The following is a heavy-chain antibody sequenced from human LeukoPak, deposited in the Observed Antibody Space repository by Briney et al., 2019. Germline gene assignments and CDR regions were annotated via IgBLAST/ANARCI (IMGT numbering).Heavy chain of an antibody. D-gene: IGHD3-3*01. CDR1: GYTFTGYY. V-gene: IGHV1-69*13. CDR2: IIPIFGTA. J-gene: IGHJ6*03. Sequence: SVKVSCKASGYTFTGYYMHWVRQAPGQGLEWMGGIIPIFGTANYAQKFQGRVTITADESTSTAYMELSSLRSEDTAVYYSASSSITIFGVVIQLYYMDVWGKGTTVTVSS. CDR3: ASSSITIFGVVIQLYYMDV.